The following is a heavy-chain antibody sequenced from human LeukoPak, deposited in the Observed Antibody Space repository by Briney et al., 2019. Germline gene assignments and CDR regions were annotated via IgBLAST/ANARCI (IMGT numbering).Heavy chain of an antibody. D-gene: IGHD3-22*01. J-gene: IGHJ6*03. Sequence: SETLSLTCTVSGGSISSYYWSWIRQPAGKGLEWIGRIYTSGSTNYNPSLKSRVTMSVDTSKNQFSLKLSSVTAADTAVYYCARHGDYDSSGYFDYNYMDVWGKGTTVTVSS. V-gene: IGHV4-4*07. CDR1: GGSISSYY. CDR3: ARHGDYDSSGYFDYNYMDV. CDR2: IYTSGST.